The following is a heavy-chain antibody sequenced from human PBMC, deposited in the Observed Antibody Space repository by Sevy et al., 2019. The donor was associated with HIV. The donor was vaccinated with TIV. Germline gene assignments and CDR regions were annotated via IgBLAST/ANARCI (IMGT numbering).Heavy chain of an antibody. CDR2: IGPYKGNT. Sequence: ASVKVSCKASGYMFTSYGITWVRQAPGQGLEWLGWIGPYKGNTNYAQKLQGRVTMTTDTSTFTAYMELRSLRSDDTAVYFCVRDRDYDYIWGTFPYRDYWGQGTLVTVSS. J-gene: IGHJ4*02. CDR1: GYMFTSYG. D-gene: IGHD3-16*01. V-gene: IGHV1-18*01. CDR3: VRDRDYDYIWGTFPYRDY.